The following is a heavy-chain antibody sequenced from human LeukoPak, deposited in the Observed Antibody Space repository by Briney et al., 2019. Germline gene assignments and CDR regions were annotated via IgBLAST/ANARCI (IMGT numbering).Heavy chain of an antibody. Sequence: PGQSLRLSCAASGFTFSNCAMHWVRQAPGKGLEWVAFISYDGRNKYYADSVKGRFTISRDNSKNTLYLQMNCLRAEDTAVYFCANDAARQQLSNLFYGMDVWGQGPTVTVSS. D-gene: IGHD6-13*01. CDR3: ANDAARQQLSNLFYGMDV. CDR2: ISYDGRNK. V-gene: IGHV3-30-3*02. CDR1: GFTFSNCA. J-gene: IGHJ6*02.